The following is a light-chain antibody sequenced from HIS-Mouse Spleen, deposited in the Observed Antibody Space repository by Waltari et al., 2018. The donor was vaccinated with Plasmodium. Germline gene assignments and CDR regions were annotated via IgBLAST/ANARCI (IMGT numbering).Light chain of an antibody. CDR3: QQYNSYSWT. Sequence: DIQIIQSPSTLSAFVGDRVTITCRASQRISSWLAWYQQKPGKAPKLLIYKASSLESGVPSRFSGSGSGTEFTLTISSLQPDDFATYYCQQYNSYSWTFGQGTKVEIK. CDR2: KAS. CDR1: QRISSW. V-gene: IGKV1-5*03. J-gene: IGKJ1*01.